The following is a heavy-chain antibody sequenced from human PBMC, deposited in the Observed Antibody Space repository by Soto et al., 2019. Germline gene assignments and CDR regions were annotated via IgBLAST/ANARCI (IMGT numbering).Heavy chain of an antibody. CDR1: GGSISRSSDY. J-gene: IGHJ2*01. V-gene: IGHV4-39*01. CDR2: IYYSGST. Sequence: SLSCTGSGGSISRSSDYWGWIRQPPGKGLEWIGSIYYSGSTYYNPSLKSRVTISVDTSKNQFSLKLSSVTAADTAVYYCARHVNEMGYNRNWY. D-gene: IGHD6-13*01. CDR3: ARHVNEMGYNRNWY.